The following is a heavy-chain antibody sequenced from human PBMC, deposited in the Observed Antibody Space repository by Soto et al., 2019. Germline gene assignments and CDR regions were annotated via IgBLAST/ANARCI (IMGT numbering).Heavy chain of an antibody. V-gene: IGHV1-8*01. D-gene: IGHD3-16*01. CDR2: MNPGSGDT. CDR3: ARMETFGSLNWFDP. J-gene: IGHJ5*02. Sequence: AQARGSGKASGYSFTNNDVSWVRQATGQGLEWMGWMNPGSGDTGYAQKFQGRVTMTRDISIATAYMELSSLRSDDTAIYYCARMETFGSLNWFDPWGQGTLVTVSS. CDR1: GYSFTNND.